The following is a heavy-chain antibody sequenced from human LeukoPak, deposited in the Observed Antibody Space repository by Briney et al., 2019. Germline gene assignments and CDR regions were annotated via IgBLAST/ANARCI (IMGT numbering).Heavy chain of an antibody. D-gene: IGHD2-2*02. Sequence: SETLSLTCTVSGASISSYYWNWIWQPPGKGKELIGYICYSVSSDYNHYLKIQVTISIDTAKNQFFLTLSPMTAMATAVDYYARTGYCSSTSCYTASRPYYYYYMDVWGKGTTVTVSS. CDR3: ARTGYCSSTSCYTASRPYYYYYMDV. J-gene: IGHJ6*03. CDR2: ICYSVSS. CDR1: GASISSYY. V-gene: IGHV4-59*13.